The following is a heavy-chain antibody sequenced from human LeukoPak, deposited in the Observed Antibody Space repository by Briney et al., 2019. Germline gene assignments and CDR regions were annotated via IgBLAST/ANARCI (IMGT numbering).Heavy chain of an antibody. V-gene: IGHV4-59*01. CDR3: ARGRNDVVRGIDY. CDR2: TYYSGST. D-gene: IGHD1-1*01. Sequence: PSETLSLTCTVPGGSISSYYWSWIRQPPGKGLEWIGYTYYSGSTNYNPSLKSRVTISVDTSKNQFSLKLSSVTAADTAVYYCARGRNDVVRGIDYWGQGTLVTVSS. CDR1: GGSISSYY. J-gene: IGHJ4*02.